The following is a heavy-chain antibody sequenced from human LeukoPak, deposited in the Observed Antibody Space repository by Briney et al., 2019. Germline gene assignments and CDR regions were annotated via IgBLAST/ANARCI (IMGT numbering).Heavy chain of an antibody. CDR2: ISYDGSNK. CDR1: GFTFSSYA. D-gene: IGHD2-2*01. J-gene: IGHJ5*02. CDR3: ASPHIVVVPAALTSSDFDP. Sequence: PGRSLRLSCAASGFTFSSYAMHWVRQAPGKGLEWVAVISYDGSNKYYADSVKGRFTISRDNSKNTLYLQMNSLRAEDTAVYYCASPHIVVVPAALTSSDFDPWGQGTLVTVSS. V-gene: IGHV3-30*04.